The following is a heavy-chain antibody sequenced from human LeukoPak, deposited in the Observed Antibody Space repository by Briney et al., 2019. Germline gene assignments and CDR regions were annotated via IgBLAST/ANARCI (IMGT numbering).Heavy chain of an antibody. J-gene: IGHJ6*03. D-gene: IGHD3-22*01. CDR2: ISAYNGNT. CDR3: ARVWSMIVRSDYYYYMDV. CDR1: GYSFSGYY. Sequence: ASVKVSCKASGYSFSGYYMHWVRQAPGQGLEWMGWISAYNGNTNYAQKLQGRVTMTTDTSTSTAYMELRSLRSDDTAVYYCARVWSMIVRSDYYYYMDVWGKGTTVTVSS. V-gene: IGHV1-18*04.